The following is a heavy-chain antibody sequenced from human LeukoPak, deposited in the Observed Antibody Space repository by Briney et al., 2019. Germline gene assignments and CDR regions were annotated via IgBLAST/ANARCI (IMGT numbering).Heavy chain of an antibody. V-gene: IGHV3-30*04. CDR3: AREVWFGELLNRRYFDY. D-gene: IGHD3-10*01. Sequence: GRSLRLSCAASGFTFSSYAMHWVCQAPGKGLEWVAVILYDGSNKYYADSVKGRFTISRDNSKNTLYLQMNSLRAEDTAVYYCAREVWFGELLNRRYFDYWGQGTLVTVSS. CDR2: ILYDGSNK. J-gene: IGHJ4*02. CDR1: GFTFSSYA.